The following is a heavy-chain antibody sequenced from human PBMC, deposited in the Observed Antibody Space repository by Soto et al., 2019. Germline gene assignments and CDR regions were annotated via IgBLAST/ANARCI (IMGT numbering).Heavy chain of an antibody. J-gene: IGHJ6*02. D-gene: IGHD1-7*01. Sequence: SETLSLTCDVSGYSISDIIYCGGIRRPPGKGLEWIVSLSQSGGTYRNPSIKSRVTISVDRSKDYFSLQLRTVTAADTAVYYCAAGTLPGTVFYGMDVWGPGTTVTVSS. CDR2: LSQSGGT. V-gene: IGHV4-38-2*01. CDR3: AAGTLPGTVFYGMDV. CDR1: GYSISDIIY.